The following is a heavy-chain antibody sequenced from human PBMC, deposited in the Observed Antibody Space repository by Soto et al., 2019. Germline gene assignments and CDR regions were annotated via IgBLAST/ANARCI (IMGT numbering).Heavy chain of an antibody. CDR3: ARPAEDWYFDL. V-gene: IGHV3-48*01. CDR2: ISSSSSTI. J-gene: IGHJ2*01. CDR1: GFTFSSYS. Sequence: GSLRLSCAASGFTFSSYSMNWVRQAPGKGLEWVSYISSSSSTIYYADSVKGRFTISRDNAKNSLYLQMNSLRAEVTAVYYCARPAEDWYFDLWGRGTLVTVSS.